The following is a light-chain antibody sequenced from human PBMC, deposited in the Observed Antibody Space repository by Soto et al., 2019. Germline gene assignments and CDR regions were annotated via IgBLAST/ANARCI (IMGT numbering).Light chain of an antibody. J-gene: IGLJ1*01. CDR3: AAWDDSLNGYV. CDR2: SNN. V-gene: IGLV1-44*01. Sequence: SAMAQPPSTSVTPGQRVTTPCSGRSSNIGSNTVNWYQQLPGTAPKLLIYSNNQRPSGVPDRFSGSKSGTSASLAISGLQSEDEADYYCAAWDDSLNGYVFGTGTKVTVL. CDR1: SSNIGSNT.